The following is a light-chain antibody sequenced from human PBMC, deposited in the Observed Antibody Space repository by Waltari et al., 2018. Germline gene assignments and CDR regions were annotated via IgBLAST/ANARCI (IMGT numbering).Light chain of an antibody. V-gene: IGKV3-20*01. CDR2: DTS. CDR3: QKYGTLPAT. CDR1: QSVSRY. Sequence: EIVLTQSPGTLSLSPGERATLSCRASQSVSRYLAWYQQKPGQAPRLLIYDTSIRATGVPDRFGGSGSGTDFSLTISRLEPEDFAVYYCQKYGTLPATFGQGTK. J-gene: IGKJ1*01.